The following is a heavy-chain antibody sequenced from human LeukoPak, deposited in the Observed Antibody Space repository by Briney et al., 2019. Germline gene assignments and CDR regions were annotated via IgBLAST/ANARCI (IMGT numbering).Heavy chain of an antibody. V-gene: IGHV1-69*13. CDR3: ARDPTAARPSYYYYMDV. CDR2: IIPIFGTA. D-gene: IGHD6-6*01. CDR1: GGTFSSYA. J-gene: IGHJ6*03. Sequence: SVKVSCKASGGTFSSYAISWVRQAPGQGLEWMGGIIPIFGTANYAQKFQGRVTITADESTSTAYMELSSLRSEDTAVYYCARDPTAARPSYYYYMDVWGKGTTVTVSS.